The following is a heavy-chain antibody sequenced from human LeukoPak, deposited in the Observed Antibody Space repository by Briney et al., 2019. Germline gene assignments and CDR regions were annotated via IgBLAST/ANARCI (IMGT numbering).Heavy chain of an antibody. Sequence: GGSLRLSCTASGFTFSRYGMHWVRQAPGNGLEWVAVIWSDGSNQKYADSVKGRFTISRDNSKNTLYLRMNSLRAEDTAVYYCATDQGASPFDYWGQGTLVTVSS. D-gene: IGHD4/OR15-4a*01. J-gene: IGHJ4*02. CDR2: IWSDGSNQ. CDR3: ATDQGASPFDY. V-gene: IGHV3-33*01. CDR1: GFTFSRYG.